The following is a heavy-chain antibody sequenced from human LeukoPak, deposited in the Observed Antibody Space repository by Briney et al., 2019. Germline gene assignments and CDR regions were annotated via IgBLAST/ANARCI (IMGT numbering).Heavy chain of an antibody. V-gene: IGHV1-18*01. CDR1: GYTSTSYG. CDR3: ARGSVDYTEDWFDP. D-gene: IGHD4-11*01. J-gene: IGHJ5*02. Sequence: ASVKVSCKASGYTSTSYGISWVRQAPGQGLEWMGWISAYNGNTNYAQKLQGRVTMTTDTSTSTAYMELRSLRSEDTAVYYCARGSVDYTEDWFDPWGQGTLVTVSS. CDR2: ISAYNGNT.